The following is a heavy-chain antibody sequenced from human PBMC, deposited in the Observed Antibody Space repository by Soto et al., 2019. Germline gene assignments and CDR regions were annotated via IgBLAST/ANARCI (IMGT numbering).Heavy chain of an antibody. V-gene: IGHV4-61*01. CDR3: ARARYFDWSTYYFDY. Sequence: TLSLTCTVSGGSVSSGSYYWSWIRQPPGKGLEWIGYIYYSGSTNYNPSLKSRATISVDTSKNQFSLKLSSVTAADTAVYYCARARYFDWSTYYFDYWGQGTLVTVSS. CDR2: IYYSGST. J-gene: IGHJ4*02. D-gene: IGHD3-9*01. CDR1: GGSVSSGSYY.